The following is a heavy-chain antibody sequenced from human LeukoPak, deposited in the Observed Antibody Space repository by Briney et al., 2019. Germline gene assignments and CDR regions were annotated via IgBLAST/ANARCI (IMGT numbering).Heavy chain of an antibody. V-gene: IGHV1-2*06. Sequence: ASVKVSCKASGYTFTGYYMHWVRQAPGQGLERMGRINPNSGGTNYAQKFQGRVTMTRDTSISTAYMELSRLRSDDTAVYYCARGGLYDSSGYYFRYWGQGTLVTVSS. D-gene: IGHD3-22*01. CDR1: GYTFTGYY. J-gene: IGHJ4*02. CDR3: ARGGLYDSSGYYFRY. CDR2: INPNSGGT.